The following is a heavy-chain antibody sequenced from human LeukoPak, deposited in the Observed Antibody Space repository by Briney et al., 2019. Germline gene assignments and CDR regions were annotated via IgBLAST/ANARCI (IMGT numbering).Heavy chain of an antibody. CDR3: ARDLGPTRKAAPFDY. D-gene: IGHD7-27*01. J-gene: IGHJ4*02. Sequence: PGGSLRLSCAASGFTFSSYSMNWVRQAPGKGLEWVSSISSSSSYIYYADSVKGRFTISRDNAKNSLYLQMNSLRAEDTAVYYCARDLGPTRKAAPFDYWGQGTLVTVSS. CDR1: GFTFSSYS. CDR2: ISSSSSYI. V-gene: IGHV3-21*01.